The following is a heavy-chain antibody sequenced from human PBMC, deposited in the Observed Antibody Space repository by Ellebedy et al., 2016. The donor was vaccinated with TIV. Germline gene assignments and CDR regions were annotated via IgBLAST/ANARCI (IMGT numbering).Heavy chain of an antibody. CDR2: INHSGST. CDR3: ASGFSYGLLDY. J-gene: IGHJ4*02. V-gene: IGHV4-34*01. CDR1: GGSFTGYY. D-gene: IGHD5-18*01. Sequence: MPSETLSLTCAVYGGSFTGYYWRWIRQPPGKGLEWIGEINHSGSTNYNPSLKSRVTISVDTSKNHFPLKLSSVTAADTAVYYCASGFSYGLLDYWGQGTLVAVSS.